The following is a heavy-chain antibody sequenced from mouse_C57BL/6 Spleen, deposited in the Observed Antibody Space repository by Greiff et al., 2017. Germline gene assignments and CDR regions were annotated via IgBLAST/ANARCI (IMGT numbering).Heavy chain of an antibody. CDR2: IYPGSGNT. V-gene: IGHV1-66*01. CDR3: ARDYSNYVEYAMDY. J-gene: IGHJ4*01. Sequence: QVQLQQSGPELVKPGASVKISCKASGYSFTSYYIHWVKQRPGQGLVWIGWIYPGSGNTKYNAKFKGQATLTADTSSSTAYMQLSSLTSEDSAVYYCARDYSNYVEYAMDYWGQGTSVTVSS. CDR1: GYSFTSYY. D-gene: IGHD2-5*01.